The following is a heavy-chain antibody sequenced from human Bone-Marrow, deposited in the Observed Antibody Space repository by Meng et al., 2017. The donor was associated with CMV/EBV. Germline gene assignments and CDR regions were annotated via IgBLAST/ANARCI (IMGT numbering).Heavy chain of an antibody. CDR1: GYSISSGYY. CDR3: ARGQRGWFDA. J-gene: IGHJ5*02. CDR2: IYHSGST. Sequence: SETLSLTCTVSGYSISSGYYWGWIRQHPGKGLEWIGSIYHSGSTYYNPFLTSRVTISVDTSKNQFSLKLSSVTAADTAVYYCARGQRGWFDAWGQGSLVTVS. V-gene: IGHV4-38-2*02.